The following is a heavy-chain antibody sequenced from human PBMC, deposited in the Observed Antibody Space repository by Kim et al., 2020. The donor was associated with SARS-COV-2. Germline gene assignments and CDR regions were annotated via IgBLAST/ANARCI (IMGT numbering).Heavy chain of an antibody. Sequence: SVKVSCKASGGTFSSYAISWVRQAPGQGLEWMGGIIPIFGTANYAQKFQGRVTITADESTSTAYMELSSLRSEDTAVYYCARDRTGTTPSWFDPWGQGTLVTVSS. CDR2: IIPIFGTA. V-gene: IGHV1-69*13. CDR3: ARDRTGTTPSWFDP. D-gene: IGHD1-1*01. CDR1: GGTFSSYA. J-gene: IGHJ5*02.